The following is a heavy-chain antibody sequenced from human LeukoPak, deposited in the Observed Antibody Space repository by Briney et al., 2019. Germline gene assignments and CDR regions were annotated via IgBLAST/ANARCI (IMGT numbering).Heavy chain of an antibody. V-gene: IGHV4-30-4*02. CDR1: GGSISSGDYY. D-gene: IGHD2-21*02. J-gene: IGHJ1*01. CDR2: IYYSGST. CDR3: ARDGYCGGDCYPGFQH. Sequence: SETLSLTCTLSGGSISSGDYYWTWIRQPPGKGLEWIGYIYYSGSTYYNPSLKSRVTKTVDTSKTQFSLKLSSVTAGDTAVYYCARDGYCGGDCYPGFQHWGQGTLVTVSS.